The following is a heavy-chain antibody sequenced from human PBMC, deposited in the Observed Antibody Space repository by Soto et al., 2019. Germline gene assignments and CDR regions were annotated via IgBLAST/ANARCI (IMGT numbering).Heavy chain of an antibody. J-gene: IGHJ4*02. Sequence: SGGSLRHSCAASGFTFTNYGMHWVRQAPGKGLEWVAIIWYDGSNKYYADSVKGRFTISRDNSENTVTLQMNSLRAEDTDVYYCADGQPLHYGAQGP. CDR2: IWYDGSNK. V-gene: IGHV3-33*01. CDR1: GFTFTNYG. CDR3: ADGQPLHY.